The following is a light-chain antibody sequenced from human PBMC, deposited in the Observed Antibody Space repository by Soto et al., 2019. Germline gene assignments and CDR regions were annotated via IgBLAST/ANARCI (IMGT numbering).Light chain of an antibody. Sequence: EIVLTQSPATLSLSPGERATLSCRASRSFASSYLAWYQHKPGQAPRLLIYAASSRATGIPDRFIGSGSGTDFTLTISRLEPEDSAVYYCHHYDSSPPYTFGQGTKVDIK. CDR1: RSFASSY. J-gene: IGKJ2*01. CDR2: AAS. V-gene: IGKV3-20*01. CDR3: HHYDSSPPYT.